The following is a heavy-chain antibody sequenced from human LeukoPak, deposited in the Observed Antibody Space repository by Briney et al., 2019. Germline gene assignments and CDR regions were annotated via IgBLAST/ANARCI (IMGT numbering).Heavy chain of an antibody. CDR3: ARDELRFLEWLLYGAFDI. CDR1: GFTFSSYE. D-gene: IGHD3-3*01. V-gene: IGHV3-48*03. CDR2: ISSSGSTI. J-gene: IGHJ3*02. Sequence: GGSLRLSCAASGFTFSSYEMNWVRQAPGKGLEWVSYISSSGSTIYYADSVKGRFTISRDNAKNSLYLQMNSLRAEDTAVYYCARDELRFLEWLLYGAFDIWGQGTMVTVSS.